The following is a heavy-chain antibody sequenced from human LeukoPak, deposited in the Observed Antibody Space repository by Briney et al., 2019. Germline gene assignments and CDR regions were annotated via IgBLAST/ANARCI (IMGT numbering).Heavy chain of an antibody. Sequence: ASVKVSCKASRYTFTDYYIHWVRQAPGQGLECKGWINPNSGGTNYAQKFQGRVTMTRDTSISTAYMELSRLRSDDTAVYYCARGGSGSYFSWLDPWGQGTLVTVSS. CDR1: RYTFTDYY. CDR2: INPNSGGT. CDR3: ARGGSGSYFSWLDP. V-gene: IGHV1-2*02. J-gene: IGHJ5*02. D-gene: IGHD3-10*01.